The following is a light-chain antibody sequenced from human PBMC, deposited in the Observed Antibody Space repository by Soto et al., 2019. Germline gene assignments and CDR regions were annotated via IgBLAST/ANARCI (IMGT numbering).Light chain of an antibody. J-gene: IGKJ5*01. Sequence: ELVMTQSPAPLSLSPEDRSTLSSKASQSLIKNLAWYQQNPGQPPRLLVYGASTRATGLPARFSGSGSGTDFSLTISSLEPEDVAVYYCQQRSQWPPMTLGQGTRLEI. CDR3: QQRSQWPPMT. V-gene: IGKV3-11*01. CDR1: QSLIKN. CDR2: GAS.